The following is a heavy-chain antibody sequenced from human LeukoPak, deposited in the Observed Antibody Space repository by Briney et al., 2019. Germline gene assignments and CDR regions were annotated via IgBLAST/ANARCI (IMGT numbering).Heavy chain of an antibody. CDR2: INPSGGST. Sequence: ASVKVSCKASGYTFTSYYMHWVRQAPGQGLEWMGIINPSGGSTSYAQKFQGRVTMTRDTSTSTVYMELNSLRSEDTAVYYCARGLTFWRTGGYFDYWGQGTLVTVSS. V-gene: IGHV1-46*01. J-gene: IGHJ4*02. CDR3: ARGLTFWRTGGYFDY. CDR1: GYTFTSYY. D-gene: IGHD3-3*01.